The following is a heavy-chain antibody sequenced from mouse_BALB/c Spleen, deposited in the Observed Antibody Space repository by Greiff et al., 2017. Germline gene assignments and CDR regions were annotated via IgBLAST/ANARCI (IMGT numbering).Heavy chain of an antibody. D-gene: IGHD2-3*01. CDR2: IWAGGST. Sequence: VQLQESGPGLVAPSQSLSITCTVSGFSLTSYGVHWVRQPPGTGLEWLGVIWAGGSTNYNSALMSRLSISKDNSKSQVFLKMNSLQTDDTAMYYGARVYDGYPADAMDDWGQGTSVTVAA. CDR1: GFSLTSYG. CDR3: ARVYDGYPADAMDD. J-gene: IGHJ4*01. V-gene: IGHV2-9*02.